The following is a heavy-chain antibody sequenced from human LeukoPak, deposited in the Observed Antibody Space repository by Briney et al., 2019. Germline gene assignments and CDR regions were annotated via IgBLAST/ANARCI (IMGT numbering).Heavy chain of an antibody. CDR3: ARDHCSSTSCYYLTDPPFDP. CDR1: GGTFSSHA. CDR2: IIPIFGTA. V-gene: IGHV1-69*13. Sequence: ASVKVSCKASGGTFSSHAISWVRQAPGQGLEWMGGIIPIFGTANYAQKFQGRVTITADESTSTAYMKLSSLRSEDTAVYYCARDHCSSTSCYYLTDPPFDPWGQGTLVTVSS. J-gene: IGHJ5*02. D-gene: IGHD2-2*01.